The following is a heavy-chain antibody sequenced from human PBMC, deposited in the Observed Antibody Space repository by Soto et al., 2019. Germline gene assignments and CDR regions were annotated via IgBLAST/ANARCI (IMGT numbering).Heavy chain of an antibody. V-gene: IGHV3-74*01. D-gene: IGHD5-18*01. CDR3: ARAHVHSQLDFDY. CDR2: INSDGSST. Sequence: DVQLVESGGGLVQPGGSLRLSCAASGFTFSSYWMHWVRQAPGKGLVWVSRINSDGSSTSYADSVKGRFTISRDNAKNTLYLQMNSLRAEDTAVYYCARAHVHSQLDFDYWGQGTLVTVSS. CDR1: GFTFSSYW. J-gene: IGHJ4*02.